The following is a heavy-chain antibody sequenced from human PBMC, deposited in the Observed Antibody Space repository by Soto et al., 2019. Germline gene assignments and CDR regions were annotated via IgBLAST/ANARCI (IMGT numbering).Heavy chain of an antibody. V-gene: IGHV3-23*01. CDR2: ISGSGGST. Sequence: PGGTQRLSCAASGFTFSSYAMSWVRQAPGKGLEWVSAISGSGGSTYYADSVKGRFTISRDNSKNSRSLQMNSLRAEDTAVYYCAKGRIAAAGPYYWGQGTLVTVSS. D-gene: IGHD6-13*01. J-gene: IGHJ4*02. CDR1: GFTFSSYA. CDR3: AKGRIAAAGPYY.